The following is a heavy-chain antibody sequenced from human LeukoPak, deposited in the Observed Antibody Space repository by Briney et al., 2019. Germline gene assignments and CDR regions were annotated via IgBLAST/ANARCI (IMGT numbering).Heavy chain of an antibody. Sequence: SQTLSLTCAISGDSVSSNLAAWSWIRQSPSRGLEWLGRTYYRSKWNYDYALSVKSRITINPDTSKNQFSLQLNSVTPEDTAVYYCARTYSSSWSEYFQHWGQGTLVTVSS. CDR1: GDSVSSNLAA. CDR3: ARTYSSSWSEYFQH. D-gene: IGHD6-13*01. J-gene: IGHJ1*01. CDR2: TYYRSKWNY. V-gene: IGHV6-1*01.